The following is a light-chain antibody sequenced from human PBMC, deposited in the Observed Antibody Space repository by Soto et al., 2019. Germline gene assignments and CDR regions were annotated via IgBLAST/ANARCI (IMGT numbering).Light chain of an antibody. Sequence: QSVLTQPASVSGSPGQSITISCTGTSSDVGGYNYVSWYQQHPGKAPKLMIYDVSNRPSGVSNRFSGSKSGNTASLTISGLQAEDEADYYCSSYTSSSTLFGGGTKVTVI. CDR1: SSDVGGYNY. CDR2: DVS. V-gene: IGLV2-14*01. J-gene: IGLJ2*01. CDR3: SSYTSSSTL.